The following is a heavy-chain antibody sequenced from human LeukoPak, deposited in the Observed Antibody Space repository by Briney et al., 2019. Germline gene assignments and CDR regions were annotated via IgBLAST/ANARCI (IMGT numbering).Heavy chain of an antibody. CDR3: ARLLLDAFDI. CDR1: GGSFSGYH. Sequence: SETLSLTCAVYGGSFSGYHWSWIRQLPGKGLEWIGEINHSGSTNYNPSLKSRVTISVDTSKNQFSLKLNSVTAADTAVYYCARLLLDAFDIWGQGTMVTVSS. J-gene: IGHJ3*02. V-gene: IGHV4-34*01. CDR2: INHSGST.